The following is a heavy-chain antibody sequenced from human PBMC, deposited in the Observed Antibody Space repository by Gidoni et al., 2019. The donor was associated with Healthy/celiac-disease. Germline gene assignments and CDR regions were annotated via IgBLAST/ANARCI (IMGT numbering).Heavy chain of an antibody. CDR1: GYTHTDLS. CDR2: FDPEDGET. D-gene: IGHD6-13*01. Sequence: QVQLVQSGAEVKKPGASLKVSLKVSGYTHTDLSMHWVRQAPGKGLAWMGGFDPEDGETIYAQKFQGRVTMTEDTSTDTAYMELSSLRSEDTAVYYCATGFVGIAAAKTYKSFDYWGQGTLVTVSS. V-gene: IGHV1-24*01. J-gene: IGHJ4*02. CDR3: ATGFVGIAAAKTYKSFDY.